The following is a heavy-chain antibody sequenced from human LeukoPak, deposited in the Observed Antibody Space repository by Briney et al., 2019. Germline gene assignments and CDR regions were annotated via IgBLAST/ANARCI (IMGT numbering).Heavy chain of an antibody. D-gene: IGHD1-26*01. CDR2: IYYSGST. Sequence: SETLSLTCTVSGGSISSSSYYWGWIRQPPGKGLEWIGSIYYSGSTYYNPSLKSRVTISVDTSKNQFSLRLSSVTAADTAVYYCARTGATGFNYWGQGTLVTVSS. V-gene: IGHV4-39*01. CDR3: ARTGATGFNY. J-gene: IGHJ4*02. CDR1: GGSISSSSYY.